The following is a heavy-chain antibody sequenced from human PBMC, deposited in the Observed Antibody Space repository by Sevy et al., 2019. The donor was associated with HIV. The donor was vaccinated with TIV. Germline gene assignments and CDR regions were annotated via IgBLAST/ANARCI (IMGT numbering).Heavy chain of an antibody. CDR2: ISPDSGDT. V-gene: IGHV1-2*02. Sequence: ASVKVSCTSSGYTFIAHYLHWVRQARGQGLEWMGWISPDSGDTKYTEKFQGRVTMTRDTSISTAYMELITLRSDDTAVYFCARVQRGGVPDYWGQGTLVTVSS. CDR3: ARVQRGGVPDY. D-gene: IGHD3-10*01. CDR1: GYTFIAHY. J-gene: IGHJ4*02.